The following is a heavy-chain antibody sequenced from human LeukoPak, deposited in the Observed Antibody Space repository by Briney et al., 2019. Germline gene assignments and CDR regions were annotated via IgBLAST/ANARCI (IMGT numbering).Heavy chain of an antibody. CDR3: ARSSLTIFGVVIPDFDY. V-gene: IGHV1-18*01. Sequence: ASVKVSCKASGYTFTSYGISWVRQAPGQGLEWMGWISAYNGNTNYAQKLQGRVTMTTDTSTSTAYMELRSLRPDDTAVYYCARSSLTIFGVVIPDFDYWGQGTLVTVSS. CDR2: ISAYNGNT. J-gene: IGHJ4*02. CDR1: GYTFTSYG. D-gene: IGHD3-3*01.